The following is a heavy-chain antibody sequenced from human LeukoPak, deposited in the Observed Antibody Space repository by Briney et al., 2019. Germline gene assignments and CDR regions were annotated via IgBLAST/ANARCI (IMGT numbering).Heavy chain of an antibody. CDR3: ARDLMVRGPMDV. Sequence: GESLKISCKGSGYNFNNSWIGWVRQMPGKGLEWMGWIKPSSGGTNYAQNFQGRVTMTRDTSINTAYMELSRLRSDDTAVYYCARDLMVRGPMDVWGKGTTVTVSS. CDR2: IKPSSGGT. J-gene: IGHJ6*03. V-gene: IGHV1-2*02. D-gene: IGHD3-10*01. CDR1: GYNFNNSW.